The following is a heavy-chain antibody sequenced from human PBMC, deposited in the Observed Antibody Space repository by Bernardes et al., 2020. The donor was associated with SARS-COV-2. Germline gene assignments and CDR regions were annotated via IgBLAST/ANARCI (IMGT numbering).Heavy chain of an antibody. Sequence: SETLSLTCTISSASINNYYWNWIRKSPGKGLDWIGYIYYSGSTNYNPSLKSRVTISVDTSKNQFSLKLTSVTTTDTAVYYCARDGGTGGMDVWGQGTTVTVSS. CDR2: IYYSGST. V-gene: IGHV4-59*01. J-gene: IGHJ6*02. CDR1: SASINNYY. D-gene: IGHD2-15*01. CDR3: ARDGGTGGMDV.